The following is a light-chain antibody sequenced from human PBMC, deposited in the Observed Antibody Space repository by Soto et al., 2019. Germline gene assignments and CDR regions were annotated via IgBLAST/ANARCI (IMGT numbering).Light chain of an antibody. V-gene: IGKV1-5*03. J-gene: IGKJ2*01. CDR1: RSITSW. CDR2: KAS. Sequence: DVQMTQSPSTLSASVGDRVTITCRASRSITSWLAWYQQKPGKTPKLLIYKASTLESGVPSRFSGSGSGTEFTLTISSLQPDDFARYYCQQYNRYPYTFGQGTKLEIK. CDR3: QQYNRYPYT.